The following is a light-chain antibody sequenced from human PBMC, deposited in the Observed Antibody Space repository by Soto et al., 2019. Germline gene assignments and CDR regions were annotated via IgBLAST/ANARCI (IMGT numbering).Light chain of an antibody. Sequence: EIVLTQSPATLSLSPGERATLSCRASQSVSSYLAWYQQKPGQAPRLLIYDASNRATGIPARFSGSGSGTDFTLTISSLEPEDFAVYYCLQRSNWPPDTFGGGTKVEIK. CDR1: QSVSSY. J-gene: IGKJ4*01. CDR2: DAS. V-gene: IGKV3-11*01. CDR3: LQRSNWPPDT.